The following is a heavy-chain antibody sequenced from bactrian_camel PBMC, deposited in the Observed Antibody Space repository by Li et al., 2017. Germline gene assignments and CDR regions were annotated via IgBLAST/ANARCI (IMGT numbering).Heavy chain of an antibody. J-gene: IGHJ6*01. Sequence: VQLVESGGGLVQPGGSLRLSCAVSGLTFNSYDMSWVRQAPGKGLEWVSAINFGGDRTYYSASVKGRFTTSQDNAKNKVYLQMNSLKPEDTAVYYCAAHKWMPWKLVLCPASFGYWGQGTQVTVS. CDR3: AAHKWMPWKLVLCPASFGY. D-gene: IGHD1*01. V-gene: IGHV3S40*01. CDR1: GLTFNSYD. CDR2: INFGGDRT.